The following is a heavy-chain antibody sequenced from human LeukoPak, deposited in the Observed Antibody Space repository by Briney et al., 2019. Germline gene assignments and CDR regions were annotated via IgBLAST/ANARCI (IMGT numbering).Heavy chain of an antibody. CDR3: AKDSAKKYDDY. D-gene: IGHD2/OR15-2a*01. Sequence: GGSLRLSCAASGFTLSSYAMSWVRQAPGKGLEWVSAISDTGNTYHADPVKGRFTISRENSKNTLYLQMNSLRAEDTAVYYCAKDSAKKYDDYWGQGTLVTVSS. V-gene: IGHV3-23*01. J-gene: IGHJ4*02. CDR2: ISDTGNT. CDR1: GFTLSSYA.